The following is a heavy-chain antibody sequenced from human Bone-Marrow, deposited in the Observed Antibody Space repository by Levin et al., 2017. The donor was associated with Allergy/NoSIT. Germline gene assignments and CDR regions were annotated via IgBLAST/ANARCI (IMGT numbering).Heavy chain of an antibody. CDR1: GFTFSSYG. CDR2: IWYDGSNK. V-gene: IGHV3-33*01. CDR3: AREPRRRGYFDY. Sequence: GGSLRLSCAASGFTFSSYGMHWVRQAPGKGLEWVAVIWYDGSNKYYADSVKGRFTISRDNSKNTLYLQMNSLRAEDTAVYYCAREPRRRGYFDYWGQGTLVTVSS. J-gene: IGHJ4*02.